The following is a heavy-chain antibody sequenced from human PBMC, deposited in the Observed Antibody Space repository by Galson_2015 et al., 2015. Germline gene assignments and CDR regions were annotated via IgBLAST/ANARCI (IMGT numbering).Heavy chain of an antibody. V-gene: IGHV1-69*06. D-gene: IGHD1-1*01. CDR2: IVPIFGTA. Sequence: SVKVSCKASGGTFSSYAISWVRQAPGQGLEWMGGIVPIFGTANYAQKFQGRVTITADKSTSTAYMELSSLRSEDTAVYYCARVGTYYYYYMDVWGKGTTVTVSS. J-gene: IGHJ6*03. CDR3: ARVGTYYYYYMDV. CDR1: GGTFSSYA.